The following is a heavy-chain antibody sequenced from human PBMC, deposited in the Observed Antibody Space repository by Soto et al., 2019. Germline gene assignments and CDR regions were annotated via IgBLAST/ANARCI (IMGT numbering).Heavy chain of an antibody. V-gene: IGHV1-18*01. CDR2: ISAYSGST. CDR1: GYTFTTYG. Sequence: ASVKVSCKASGYTFTTYGISWVRQAPGQGLEWMGWISAYSGSTKFAQKLQGRVTMTTDTSTTTAYMELRSLTSDDTAVYYCARDFTKSSSWPYYIDVWGQGTLVTVSS. CDR3: ARDFTKSSSWPYYIDV. D-gene: IGHD6-13*01. J-gene: IGHJ4*02.